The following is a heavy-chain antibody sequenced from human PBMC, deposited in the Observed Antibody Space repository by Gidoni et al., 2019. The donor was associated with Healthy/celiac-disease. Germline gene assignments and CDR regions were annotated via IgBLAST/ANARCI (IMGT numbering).Heavy chain of an antibody. CDR2: IYSGGST. V-gene: IGHV3-66*02. Sequence: EVQLVESGGGLVQTGGSLRISCAASGFTASSNYMSWVRQAQGKGLECVSVIYSGGSTYYADSVKCRFTISRYNSKNTLYLQMNSLRAEDTAVYYCARGITGIDYWGQGTLVTVSS. J-gene: IGHJ4*02. D-gene: IGHD2-8*02. CDR1: GFTASSNY. CDR3: ARGITGIDY.